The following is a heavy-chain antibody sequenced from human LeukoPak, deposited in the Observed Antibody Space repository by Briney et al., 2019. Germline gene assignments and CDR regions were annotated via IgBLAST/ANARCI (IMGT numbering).Heavy chain of an antibody. CDR1: GYTFTSYA. CDR3: ARSEPFLYYYDSSGYPSVVDY. V-gene: IGHV1-3*01. J-gene: IGHJ4*02. CDR2: INAGNGNT. D-gene: IGHD3-22*01. Sequence: ASVTVSCTASGYTFTSYAMHWVRQAPGQRLEWMGWINAGNGNTKYSQKFQGRVTITRDTSASTAYMELSSLRSEDTAVYYCARSEPFLYYYDSSGYPSVVDYWGQGTLVTVSS.